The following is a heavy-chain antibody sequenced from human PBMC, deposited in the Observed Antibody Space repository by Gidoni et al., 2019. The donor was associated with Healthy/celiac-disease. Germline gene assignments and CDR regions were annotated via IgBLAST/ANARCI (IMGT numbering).Heavy chain of an antibody. Sequence: QVQLQESGPGLVKPSETLSLTSAVSGYSISSGYYWGWIRQPPGKGLEWIGSSYHSGSTYYNPSLKSRVTISVDTSKNQFSLKLSSVTAADTAVYYCAREGAGLRLGELSSPFDYWGQGTLVTVSS. CDR2: SYHSGST. J-gene: IGHJ4*02. V-gene: IGHV4-38-2*02. CDR1: GYSISSGYY. CDR3: AREGAGLRLGELSSPFDY. D-gene: IGHD3-16*02.